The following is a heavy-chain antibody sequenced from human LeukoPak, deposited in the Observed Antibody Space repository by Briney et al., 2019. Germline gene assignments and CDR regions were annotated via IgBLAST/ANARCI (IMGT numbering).Heavy chain of an antibody. CDR1: GFTVSSNY. J-gene: IGHJ4*02. D-gene: IGHD1-1*01. V-gene: IGHV3-48*04. CDR3: ATDSPETAAFDY. Sequence: GGSLRLSCAASGFTVSSNYMGWVRQAPGKGLEWVSYIVGSSRNIYYADSVKGRFTISRDNAKNSLYLQMDSLRAEDTAVYHCATDSPETAAFDYWGQGTLVTVSS. CDR2: IVGSSRNI.